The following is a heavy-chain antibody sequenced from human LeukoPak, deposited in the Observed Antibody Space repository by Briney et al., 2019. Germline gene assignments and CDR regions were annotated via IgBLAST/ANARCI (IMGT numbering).Heavy chain of an antibody. Sequence: SVKVSCKASGGTFSSYAISWVRQAPGQGLEWMGRIIPILGIANYAQKFQGRVTITADKSTSTAYMELSSLRSEDTAVYYCARDRSSTIVDYWGQGTLVTVSS. CDR1: GGTFSSYA. D-gene: IGHD2-2*01. CDR2: IIPILGIA. V-gene: IGHV1-69*04. CDR3: ARDRSSTIVDY. J-gene: IGHJ4*02.